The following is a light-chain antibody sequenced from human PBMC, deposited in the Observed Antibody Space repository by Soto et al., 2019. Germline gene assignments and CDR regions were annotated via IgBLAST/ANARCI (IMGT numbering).Light chain of an antibody. J-gene: IGKJ1*01. CDR1: QGIGNY. CDR3: QKYNSAPWT. Sequence: DIQMTQSPSSLSASVGDRVTITCRASQGIGNYLAWYQQKPGRVPKLLIYAASTWQSGVPSRFSGSGSGTDFTLTISSLQPEDVAAYYCQKYNSAPWTFGQGTKVEIK. CDR2: AAS. V-gene: IGKV1-27*01.